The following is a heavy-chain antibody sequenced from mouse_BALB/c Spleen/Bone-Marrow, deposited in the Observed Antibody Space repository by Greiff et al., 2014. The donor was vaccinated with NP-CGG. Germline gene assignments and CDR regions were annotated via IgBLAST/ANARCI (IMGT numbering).Heavy chain of an antibody. CDR2: INSDGGST. V-gene: IGHV5-2*01. CDR3: ARHRYDYDGAMDY. Sequence: EVHLVESGGGLVQPGESLKLSCESDEYEFPSHDMSWVRKTPEKRLELVAAINSDGGSTYYPDTMERRFIISRDKTKKTLYLQMSSLRSEDTALYYCARHRYDYDGAMDYWGQGTSVTVSS. J-gene: IGHJ4*01. D-gene: IGHD2-4*01. CDR1: EYEFPSHD.